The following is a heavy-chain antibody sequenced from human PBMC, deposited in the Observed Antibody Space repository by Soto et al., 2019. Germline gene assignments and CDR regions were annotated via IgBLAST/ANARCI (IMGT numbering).Heavy chain of an antibody. CDR2: ISYDGSNK. CDR1: GFTLSTYG. CDR3: AKAYDAWNYVWGWFDP. Sequence: QVQLVESGGGVVQPGRSLRLSCAASGFTLSTYGMHGVRQAPGKGLEWVAVISYDGSNKYYADSVKGRFTISKDNSKNTLYLQMNSRRAEDTAVYYCAKAYDAWNYVWGWFDPWGQGTLVTVSS. V-gene: IGHV3-30*18. J-gene: IGHJ5*02. D-gene: IGHD1-7*01.